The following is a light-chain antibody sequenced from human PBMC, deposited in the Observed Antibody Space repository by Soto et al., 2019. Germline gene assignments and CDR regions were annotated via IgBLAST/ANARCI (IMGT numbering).Light chain of an antibody. CDR2: DNN. CDR3: ATWDTSLNPGGGV. V-gene: IGLV1-51*01. CDR1: SATIGKNY. J-gene: IGLJ3*02. Sequence: QSVLTQPPSVSAAAGQTVTISCSGTSATIGKNYVSWYQQVPGTAPKLLIYDNNKRPSGIPDRFFGAKSGTTATLGITGLQTGDEADYYCATWDTSLNPGGGVFGGGTKLTVL.